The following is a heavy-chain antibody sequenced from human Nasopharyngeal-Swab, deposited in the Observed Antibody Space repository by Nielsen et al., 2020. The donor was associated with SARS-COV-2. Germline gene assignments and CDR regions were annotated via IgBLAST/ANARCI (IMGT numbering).Heavy chain of an antibody. J-gene: IGHJ3*02. Sequence: GESLKISCAASGFTFSSYGMSWVRQAPGKGLEWVSVISGSGDRTYYTDSVKGRLTISRDNSKNTLYLQMNRLRAEDTAVYYCAKVWGSIGATAAGMAAFDIWGQGTMVTVSS. CDR1: GFTFSSYG. V-gene: IGHV3-23*01. D-gene: IGHD6-13*01. CDR3: AKVWGSIGATAAGMAAFDI. CDR2: ISGSGDRT.